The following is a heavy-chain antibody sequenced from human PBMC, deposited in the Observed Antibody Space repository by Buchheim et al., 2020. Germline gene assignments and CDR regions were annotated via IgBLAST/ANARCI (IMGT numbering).Heavy chain of an antibody. J-gene: IGHJ6*02. CDR3: ARDADTTLVPAADVPIYYYYYGMDV. D-gene: IGHD2-2*01. CDR1: GFTFSSYA. Sequence: QVQLVESGGGVVQPGRSLRLSCAASGFTFSSYAMHWVRQAPGKGLEWVAVISYDGSNKYYADSVKGRFTISRDNSKNTLYIQRISLRAEDTAVYYCARDADTTLVPAADVPIYYYYYGMDVWGQGTT. V-gene: IGHV3-30*14. CDR2: ISYDGSNK.